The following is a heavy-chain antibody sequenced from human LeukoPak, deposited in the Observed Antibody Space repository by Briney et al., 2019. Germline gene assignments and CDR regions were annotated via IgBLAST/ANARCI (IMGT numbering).Heavy chain of an antibody. D-gene: IGHD4-11*01. CDR2: IYHSGST. CDR3: ARHYSNYGTWDY. CDR1: GYSISSGYY. V-gene: IGHV4-38-2*01. Sequence: SETLSLTCAVSGYSISSGYYWGWIRQPPGKGLEWIGSIYHSGSTYYNPSLKSRVTTSVDTSKNQFSLKLSSVTAADTAVYYCARHYSNYGTWDYWGQGTLVTVSS. J-gene: IGHJ4*02.